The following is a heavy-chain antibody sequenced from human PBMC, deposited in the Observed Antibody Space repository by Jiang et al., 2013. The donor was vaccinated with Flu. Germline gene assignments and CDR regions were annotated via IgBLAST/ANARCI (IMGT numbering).Heavy chain of an antibody. CDR3: ARHGVAARWARWGDNYYYYGMDV. CDR2: IYYSGST. D-gene: IGHD6-6*01. CDR1: GGSISSYY. V-gene: IGHV4-59*08. J-gene: IGHJ6*02. Sequence: GPGLVKPSETLSLTCTVSGGSISSYYWSWIRQPPGKGLEWIGYIYYSGSTNYNPSLKSRVTISVDTSKNQFSLKLSSVTAADTAVYYCARHGVAARWARWGDNYYYYGMDVWGQGTTVTVSS.